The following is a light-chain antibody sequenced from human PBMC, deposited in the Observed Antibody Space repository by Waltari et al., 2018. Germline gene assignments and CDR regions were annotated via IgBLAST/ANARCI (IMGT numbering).Light chain of an antibody. J-gene: IGKJ2*01. CDR1: QSVLYSSNNKNY. CDR3: QQYYGRGT. V-gene: IGKV4-1*01. CDR2: WAS. Sequence: DIVMTQPPDSLAVSLGERATINRKPSQSVLYSSNNKNYLAWYQQKPRQPPKLIIYWASTRESGVPDRFSGSGSGTDFTLTISSLQAEDVAVYYCQQYYGRGTFGQGTKLEIK.